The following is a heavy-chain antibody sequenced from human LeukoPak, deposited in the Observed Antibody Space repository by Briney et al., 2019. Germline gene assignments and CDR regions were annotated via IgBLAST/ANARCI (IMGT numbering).Heavy chain of an antibody. D-gene: IGHD2-15*01. V-gene: IGHV3-66*02. CDR2: IYSGGST. J-gene: IGHJ3*02. CDR1: GFTVSSNY. CDR3: ARSALLEYCSGGSCYSGAFDI. Sequence: GGSLRLSCAASGFTVSSNYMSWVRQAPGKGLEWVSVIYSGGSTYYADSVKGRFTISGDNSKNTLYLQMNSLRAEDTAVYYCARSALLEYCSGGSCYSGAFDIWGQGTMVTVSS.